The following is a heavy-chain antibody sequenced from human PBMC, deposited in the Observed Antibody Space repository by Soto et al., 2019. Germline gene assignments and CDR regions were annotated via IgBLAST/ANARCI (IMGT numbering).Heavy chain of an antibody. CDR3: AKGELLVVWFVYGMDV. D-gene: IGHD3-22*01. V-gene: IGHV3-23*01. Sequence: GGSLRLSCAVSLSSYAMTWVRQAPGKGLERVAGISVSGGSTNYAVSVKGRFTISRDNDKNTVYLQMNSLRAEDTAVYYCAKGELLVVWFVYGMDVWGQGTTVTVSS. CDR2: ISVSGGST. J-gene: IGHJ6*02. CDR1: LSSYA.